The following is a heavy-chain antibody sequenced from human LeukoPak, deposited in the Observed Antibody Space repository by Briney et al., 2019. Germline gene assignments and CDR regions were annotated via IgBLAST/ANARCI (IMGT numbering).Heavy chain of an antibody. Sequence: SETLSLTCTVSGGSISSSSYYWGWIRQPPGKGLEWIGSIYYSGSTYYNPSLKSRVTISVDTSKNQFSLKLSSVTAADTAVYYCARDDLYCSGGSCYPWGFDYWGQGTLVTVSP. CDR3: ARDDLYCSGGSCYPWGFDY. CDR1: GGSISSSSYY. D-gene: IGHD2-15*01. CDR2: IYYSGST. V-gene: IGHV4-39*07. J-gene: IGHJ4*02.